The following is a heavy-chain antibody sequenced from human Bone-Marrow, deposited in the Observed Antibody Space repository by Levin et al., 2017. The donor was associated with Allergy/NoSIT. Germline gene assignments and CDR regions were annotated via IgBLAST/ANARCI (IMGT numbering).Heavy chain of an antibody. D-gene: IGHD1-26*01. CDR2: IRSKANSYAT. CDR1: GFTFSGSA. CDR3: TREPPRIVGATRSYAFDI. Sequence: KVSCAASGFTFSGSAMHWVRQASGKGLEWVGRIRSKANSYATAYAASVKGRFTISRDDSKNTAYLQMNSLKTEDTAVYYCTREPPRIVGATRSYAFDIWGQGTMVTVSS. V-gene: IGHV3-73*01. J-gene: IGHJ3*02.